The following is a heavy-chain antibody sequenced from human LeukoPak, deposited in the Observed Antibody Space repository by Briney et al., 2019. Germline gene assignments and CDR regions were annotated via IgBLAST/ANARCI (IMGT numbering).Heavy chain of an antibody. J-gene: IGHJ6*02. CDR2: MNPNSGNT. Sequence: ASVKVSCKASGYTFTSYDINWVRQATGQGLEWMGWMNPNSGNTGYAQKFQGRVTMTRDTSISTAYMELSSLRSEDTAVYYCARQDSGSYWPLHYYYYYGMDVWGQGTTVTVSS. CDR1: GYTFTSYD. CDR3: ARQDSGSYWPLHYYYYYGMDV. V-gene: IGHV1-8*01. D-gene: IGHD3-10*01.